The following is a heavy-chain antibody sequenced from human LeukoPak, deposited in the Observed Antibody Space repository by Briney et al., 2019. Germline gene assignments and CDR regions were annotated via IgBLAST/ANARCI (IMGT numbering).Heavy chain of an antibody. V-gene: IGHV3-66*01. Sequence: GGPLRLSCAASGFTVSSNYMSWVRQAPGKGLEWVSVIYSGGSTYYADSVKGRFTISRDNSKNTLYLQMNSLRAEDTAVYYCARDYSGSYRDWGQGTLVTVSS. D-gene: IGHD1-26*01. CDR1: GFTVSSNY. J-gene: IGHJ4*02. CDR3: ARDYSGSYRD. CDR2: IYSGGST.